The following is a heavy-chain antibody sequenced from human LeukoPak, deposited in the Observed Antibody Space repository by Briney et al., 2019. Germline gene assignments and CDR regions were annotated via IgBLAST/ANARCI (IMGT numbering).Heavy chain of an antibody. J-gene: IGHJ4*02. CDR2: IYYSGNT. CDR3: ARGPTRYYFDY. CDR1: GVSSKHYY. Sequence: SETLSLTCTVSGVSSKHYYWSWIRQPPGKGLEWIGYIYYSGNTNCNPSLKSRVTSSSNTSNNQCSLNLRYVTASDTAVYYCARGPTRYYFDYWGQGTLVTVSS. V-gene: IGHV4-59*01.